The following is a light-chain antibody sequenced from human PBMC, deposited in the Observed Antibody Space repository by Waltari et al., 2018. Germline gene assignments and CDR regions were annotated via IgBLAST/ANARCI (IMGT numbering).Light chain of an antibody. CDR1: SSDIGDYNF. CDR2: DVT. J-gene: IGLJ2*01. Sequence: QSALTQPASVSGSPGQSITISCTGTSSDIGDYNFVSWYQHHPGEAPKLVIYDVTKRPSGISNRSSGSKSGNTASLTISGLQAEDEANYVCASYTSSDSFVVFGGGTKLTVL. CDR3: ASYTSSDSFVV. V-gene: IGLV2-14*03.